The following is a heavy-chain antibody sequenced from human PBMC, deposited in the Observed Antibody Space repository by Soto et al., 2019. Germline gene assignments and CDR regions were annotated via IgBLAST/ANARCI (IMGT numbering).Heavy chain of an antibody. Sequence: QITLKESGPTLVKPTQTLTLTCTFSGFSLSTSGVGVGWIRQPPGKALEWLALIYWDDDKRYSPSLKSRHTITKDTSKHQVVHTMTNMDPVDTATYYCAPSIAAAGNNWFDPWGQGTLVTVSS. CDR3: APSIAAAGNNWFDP. CDR2: IYWDDDK. D-gene: IGHD6-13*01. V-gene: IGHV2-5*02. J-gene: IGHJ5*02. CDR1: GFSLSTSGVG.